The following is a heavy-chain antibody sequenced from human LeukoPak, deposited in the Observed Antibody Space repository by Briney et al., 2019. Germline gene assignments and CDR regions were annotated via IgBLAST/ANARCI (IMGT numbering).Heavy chain of an antibody. D-gene: IGHD1-26*01. CDR3: ARGIVGATILRDFDY. Sequence: ASVKVSCKASGYTFTSYGINWVRQAPGQGLEWMGWISAYNGNTNYAQKLQGRVTMTTDTSTSTAYMELRGLRSDDTAVYYCARGIVGATILRDFDYWGQGTLVTVSS. CDR1: GYTFTSYG. CDR2: ISAYNGNT. J-gene: IGHJ4*02. V-gene: IGHV1-18*01.